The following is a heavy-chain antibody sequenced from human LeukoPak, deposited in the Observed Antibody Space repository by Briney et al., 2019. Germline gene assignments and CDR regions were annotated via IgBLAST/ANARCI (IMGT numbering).Heavy chain of an antibody. Sequence: GGSLRLSCAASGFTFNSYAMGWVRQAPGKGLEWVSPISSSSTYIYYADSVKGRFTISRDNAKNSLYLQMNSLRGEDTAVYYCARDAGSYGRGGYLDYWGQGTLVTVSS. V-gene: IGHV3-21*01. CDR3: ARDAGSYGRGGYLDY. CDR2: ISSSSTYI. J-gene: IGHJ4*02. CDR1: GFTFNSYA. D-gene: IGHD1-26*01.